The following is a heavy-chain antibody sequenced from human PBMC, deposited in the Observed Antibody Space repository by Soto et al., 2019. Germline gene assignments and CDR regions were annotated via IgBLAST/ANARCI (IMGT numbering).Heavy chain of an antibody. Sequence: GGSLRLSCAPAGFTFSSYAMSFVRQAPGKGLEWVSAISGSGGSTYYADSVKGRFTISRDNSKNTLYLQMNSLRAEDTAVYYCAKETPVVPAAPFEYWGQGTLVTVSS. CDR1: GFTFSSYA. J-gene: IGHJ4*02. V-gene: IGHV3-23*01. D-gene: IGHD2-2*01. CDR3: AKETPVVPAAPFEY. CDR2: ISGSGGST.